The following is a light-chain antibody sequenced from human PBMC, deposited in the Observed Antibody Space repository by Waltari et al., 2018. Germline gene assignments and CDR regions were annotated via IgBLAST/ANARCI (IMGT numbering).Light chain of an antibody. Sequence: SYVLTQPPSVSVAPGQAASITCGGNNIEYKSVHWYQQKPGQAPVLVVNDDSARPSGLAGGVVGANYGNTATLTIGMVEAGDEADYYCQVWDSSSHHVVFGGGTKLTVV. CDR3: QVWDSSSHHVV. J-gene: IGLJ2*01. CDR1: NIEYKS. CDR2: DDS. V-gene: IGLV3-21*02.